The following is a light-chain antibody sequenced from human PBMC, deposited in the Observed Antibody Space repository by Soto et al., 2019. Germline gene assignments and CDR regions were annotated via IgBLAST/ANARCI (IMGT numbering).Light chain of an antibody. CDR1: HDVSWN. Sequence: DIQMTQSPSSLSASVGDRVTIACQSGHDVSWNLNWFQQKPGEAPKLLIYDASNLERGVPSRFSGSGSGTDFPLTISSLQPEDVATYYCKQYSSMLSFGGGTEVDLK. CDR2: DAS. J-gene: IGKJ4*01. CDR3: KQYSSMLS. V-gene: IGKV1-33*01.